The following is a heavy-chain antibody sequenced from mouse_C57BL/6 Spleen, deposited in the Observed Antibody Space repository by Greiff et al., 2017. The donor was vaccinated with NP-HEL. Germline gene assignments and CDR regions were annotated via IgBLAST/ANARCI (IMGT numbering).Heavy chain of an antibody. J-gene: IGHJ2*01. CDR3: ARSEVYYYGSFDY. CDR1: GYAFTNYL. CDR2: INPGSGGT. V-gene: IGHV1-54*01. Sequence: VQLQQSGAELVRPGTSVKVSCKASGYAFTNYLIEWVKQRPGQGLEWIGVINPGSGGTNYNEKFKGKATLTADKSSGTAYMQLSSLTSEDSAVYFCARSEVYYYGSFDYWGQGTTLTVSS. D-gene: IGHD1-1*01.